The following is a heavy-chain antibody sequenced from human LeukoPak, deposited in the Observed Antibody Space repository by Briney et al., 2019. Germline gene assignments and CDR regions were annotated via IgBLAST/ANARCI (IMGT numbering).Heavy chain of an antibody. V-gene: IGHV4-34*01. Sequence: SETLSLTCAVYGGSFSGYYWSWIRQPPGKGLEWIGEINHSGSTNYNPSLKSRVTISVDTSKNQFSLTLSSVTAADTAVYYCARDRTYSSSWSSTDYYGMDVWGQGTTVTVSS. CDR3: ARDRTYSSSWSSTDYYGMDV. J-gene: IGHJ6*02. D-gene: IGHD6-13*01. CDR2: INHSGST. CDR1: GGSFSGYY.